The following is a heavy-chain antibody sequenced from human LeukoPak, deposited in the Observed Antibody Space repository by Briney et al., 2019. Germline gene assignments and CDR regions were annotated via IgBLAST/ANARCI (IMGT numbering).Heavy chain of an antibody. CDR1: GGSISRYY. Sequence: SETLSLTCTVSGGSISRYYWSWIRQPPGKGLEWIGSIYYSGSTYFNPSLKSRVTISVDTSKNQFSLKLSSVTAADTAVYYCASLSWLAYCFDYWGQGTLVTVSS. D-gene: IGHD5-24*01. J-gene: IGHJ4*02. CDR2: IYYSGST. V-gene: IGHV4-39*01. CDR3: ASLSWLAYCFDY.